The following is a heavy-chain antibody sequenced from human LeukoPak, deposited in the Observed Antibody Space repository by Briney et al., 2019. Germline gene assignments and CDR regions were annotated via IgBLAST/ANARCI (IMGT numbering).Heavy chain of an antibody. J-gene: IGHJ5*02. V-gene: IGHV4-59*01. D-gene: IGHD3-10*01. Sequence: PSETLSLTCTVSGGSISSYYWSWIRQPPGKGLEWIGYIYYSGSTNYNPSLKSRVTISVDTSKNQFSLKLSSVTAADTAVYYCAREGPRITMVRGVIPWFDPWGQGTLVTVSS. CDR3: AREGPRITMVRGVIPWFDP. CDR1: GGSISSYY. CDR2: IYYSGST.